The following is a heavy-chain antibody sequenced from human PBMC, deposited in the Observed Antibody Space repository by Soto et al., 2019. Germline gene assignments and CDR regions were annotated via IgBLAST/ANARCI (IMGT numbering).Heavy chain of an antibody. CDR2: IYYSGST. Sequence: PSETLSLTCTVAGGYISSGGYYWSWIRQHPGKGLEWIGYIYYSGSTYYNPSLKSRVTISVDTSKNQFSLKLSSVTAADTAVYYCARMSSGYHNWFDPWGQGTLVTVSS. CDR1: GGYISSGGYY. V-gene: IGHV4-31*03. D-gene: IGHD3-22*01. J-gene: IGHJ5*02. CDR3: ARMSSGYHNWFDP.